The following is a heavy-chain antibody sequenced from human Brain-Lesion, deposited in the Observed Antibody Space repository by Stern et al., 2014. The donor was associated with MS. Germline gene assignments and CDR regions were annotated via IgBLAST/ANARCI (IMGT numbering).Heavy chain of an antibody. D-gene: IGHD6-13*01. Sequence: QVQLQESGPGLVKPSGTLSLTCAVSGGSISSSNWWSWVRQSPGKGLEWIGESDHSGSTISNPSLKSRVTVSVDKSKNRFSLNLRSVTAADTAVYFCARFPASRPHVFDSWGQGTLVTVSS. CDR3: ARFPASRPHVFDS. J-gene: IGHJ4*02. CDR2: SDHSGST. CDR1: GGSISSSNW. V-gene: IGHV4-4*02.